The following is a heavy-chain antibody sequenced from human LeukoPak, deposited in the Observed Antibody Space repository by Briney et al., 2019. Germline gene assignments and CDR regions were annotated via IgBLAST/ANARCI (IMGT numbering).Heavy chain of an antibody. CDR1: GFTFSSSA. V-gene: IGHV3-23*01. J-gene: IGHJ4*02. CDR2: ISNNGGYT. D-gene: IGHD4-23*01. CDR3: ARETPTVVTHFDY. Sequence: GGSLRLSCVASGFTFSSSAMSWVRQAPGKGLEWVSAISNNGGYTYYADSVQGRFTISRDNAKNSLYLQMNSLRAEDTAVYYCARETPTVVTHFDYWGQGTLVTVSS.